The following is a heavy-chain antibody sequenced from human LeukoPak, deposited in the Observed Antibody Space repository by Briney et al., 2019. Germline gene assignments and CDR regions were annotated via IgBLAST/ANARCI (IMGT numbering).Heavy chain of an antibody. D-gene: IGHD3-3*01. J-gene: IGHJ4*02. V-gene: IGHV3-23*01. Sequence: GGSLRLSCAASGFTFSSYAMSWVRQAPGKGLGWVSAISGSGGSTYYADSVKGRFTISRDNSKNTLYLQMNSLRAEDTAVYYCAKDSFITIFGVGSDYWGQGTLVTVSS. CDR3: AKDSFITIFGVGSDY. CDR1: GFTFSSYA. CDR2: ISGSGGST.